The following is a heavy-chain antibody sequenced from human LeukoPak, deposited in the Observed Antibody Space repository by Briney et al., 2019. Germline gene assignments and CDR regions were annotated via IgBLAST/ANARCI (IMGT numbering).Heavy chain of an antibody. V-gene: IGHV3-21*01. D-gene: IGHD4-17*01. J-gene: IGHJ4*02. CDR3: ARDSGDYGEPYYFDY. CDR1: GFTFSSYS. CDR2: ISSSSSYI. Sequence: RGSLRLSCAASGFTFSSYSMNWVRQAPGKGLEWVSSISSSSSYIYYADSVKGRFTISRDNAKNSLYLQMNSLRAEDTAVYYCARDSGDYGEPYYFDYWGQGTLVSVSS.